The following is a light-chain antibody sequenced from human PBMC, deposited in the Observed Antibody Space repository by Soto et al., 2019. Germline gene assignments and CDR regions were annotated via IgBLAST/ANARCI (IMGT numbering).Light chain of an antibody. V-gene: IGLV2-23*01. CDR2: EGS. CDR1: SSDVGSYNL. CDR3: CSYAGSSTYLV. Sequence: QSALTQPAFVSGSPGQSITISCTGTSSDVGSYNLVSWYQQHPGKAPKLMIYEGSKRPSGVSNRFSGSKSGNPASLTISGLQAEDEADYYCCSYAGSSTYLVFGGGTKVTVL. J-gene: IGLJ2*01.